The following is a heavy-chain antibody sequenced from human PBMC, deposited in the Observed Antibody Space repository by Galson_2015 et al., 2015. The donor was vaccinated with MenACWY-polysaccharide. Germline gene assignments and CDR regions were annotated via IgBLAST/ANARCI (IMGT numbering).Heavy chain of an antibody. V-gene: IGHV1-18*01. D-gene: IGHD7-27*01. CDR1: GYTFTDFG. CDR3: TRDLGHITVAGIFVDS. J-gene: IGHJ4*02. CDR2: ISAYNGNK. Sequence: SVKVSCKASGYTFTDFGISWVRQAPGEGLEWLGWISAYNGNKNYAQKLQGGVTMTTGTSTSTAYMELRNLRSNDTAVYYCTRDLGHITVAGIFVDSSGQGILVPVSS.